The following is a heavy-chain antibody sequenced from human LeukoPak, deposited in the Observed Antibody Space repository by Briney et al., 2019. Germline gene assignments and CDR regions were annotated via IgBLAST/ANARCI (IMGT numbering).Heavy chain of an antibody. CDR3: ARDFQRHYLHDY. V-gene: IGHV3-11*04. CDR2: ITNSGGTI. D-gene: IGHD2/OR15-2a*01. CDR1: GFIFSDYY. J-gene: IGHJ4*02. Sequence: PGGSLRLSCAASGFIFSDYYMSWIRQAPGKGLEWVSHITNSGGTIFYADSVKGRFTISRDNAKNSLYLQMNSLRAEDTAVYYCARDFQRHYLHDYWGQGTLVTVSS.